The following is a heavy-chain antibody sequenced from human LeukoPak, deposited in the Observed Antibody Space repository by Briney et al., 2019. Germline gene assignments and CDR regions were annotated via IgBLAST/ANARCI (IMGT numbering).Heavy chain of an antibody. CDR1: GYTFTSYA. D-gene: IGHD3-3*01. CDR3: ARGAARKSYYDFWSGYTSYNWFDP. V-gene: IGHV1-3*03. Sequence: ASVKVSCKASGYTFTSYAMHWVRQAPGQRLEWMGWINAGNGNTKYSQEFQGRVTITRDTSASTAYMELSSLRSEDMAVYYCARGAARKSYYDFWSGYTSYNWFDPWGQGTLVTVSS. CDR2: INAGNGNT. J-gene: IGHJ5*02.